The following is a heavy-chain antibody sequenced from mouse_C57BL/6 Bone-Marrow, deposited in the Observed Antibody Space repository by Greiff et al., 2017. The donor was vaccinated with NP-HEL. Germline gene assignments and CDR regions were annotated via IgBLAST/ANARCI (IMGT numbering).Heavy chain of an antibody. Sequence: VKLMESGAELVRPGTSVKMSCKASGYTFTNYWIGWAKQRPGHGLEWIGDIYPGGGYTNYNEKFKGKATLTADKSSSTAYMQFSSLTSEDSAIYYCARCYGSSYEWYFDVWGTGTTVTVSS. CDR2: IYPGGGYT. J-gene: IGHJ1*03. V-gene: IGHV1-63*01. CDR3: ARCYGSSYEWYFDV. CDR1: GYTFTNYW. D-gene: IGHD1-1*01.